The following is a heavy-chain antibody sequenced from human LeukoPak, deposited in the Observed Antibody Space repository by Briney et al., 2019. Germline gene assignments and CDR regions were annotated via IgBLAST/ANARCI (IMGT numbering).Heavy chain of an antibody. V-gene: IGHV4-59*08. Sequence: SETLSLTCTVSGGSISSYYWSWIRQPPGKGLEWIGYIYYSGSTNYNPSLKSRVTISVDTSKNQFSLKLSSVTAADTAVYYCARGRSIQLWSTHYFDYWGQGTLVTVSS. J-gene: IGHJ4*02. CDR1: GGSISSYY. D-gene: IGHD5-18*01. CDR2: IYYSGST. CDR3: ARGRSIQLWSTHYFDY.